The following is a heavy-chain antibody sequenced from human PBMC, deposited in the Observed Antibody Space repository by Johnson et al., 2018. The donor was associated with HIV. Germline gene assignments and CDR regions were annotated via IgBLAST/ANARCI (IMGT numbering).Heavy chain of an antibody. V-gene: IGHV3-74*03. CDR2: IYNDGSRT. CDR3: AFEEPYSAAAGIDAFDI. CDR1: GFAFRTYW. J-gene: IGHJ3*02. D-gene: IGHD6-13*01. Sequence: VQLVESGGGLVQPGGSLRLSCAASGFAFRTYWMDWVRQVPGKRPVWVARIYNDGSRTTYADSVRGRFTLSRDNSKNTLHLQMNSLRAEDTAVYYCAFEEPYSAAAGIDAFDIWGQGTMVTVSS.